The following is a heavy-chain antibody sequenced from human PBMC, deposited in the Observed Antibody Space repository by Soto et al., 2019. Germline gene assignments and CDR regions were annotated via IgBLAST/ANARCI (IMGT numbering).Heavy chain of an antibody. CDR3: AHQGGDGFTPY. CDR1: GGTFSSYA. Sequence: QVQLVQSGAEVKKPGSSVKVSCKASGGTFSSYAISWVRQAPGQGLEWMGGIIPIFGTANYAQKFQGRVTMTADESTSTAYMERSSLRSEDTAVYYWAHQGGDGFTPYWGQGTLVTVSS. D-gene: IGHD3-16*01. V-gene: IGHV1-69*01. J-gene: IGHJ4*02. CDR2: IIPIFGTA.